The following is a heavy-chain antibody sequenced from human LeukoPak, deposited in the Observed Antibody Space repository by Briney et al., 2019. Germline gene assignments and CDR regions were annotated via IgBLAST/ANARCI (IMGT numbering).Heavy chain of an antibody. Sequence: SQTLSLTCALSGDSVSSNSAGWNWIRQSPSRGLEWLGRTYYRSKWISDYAVSVKSRITINADTSKNQFSLQVNSVTPEDTAVYYCARKGTVTTPFDYWGQGILVTVSS. D-gene: IGHD1/OR15-1a*01. CDR3: ARKGTVTTPFDY. V-gene: IGHV6-1*01. CDR2: TYYRSKWIS. J-gene: IGHJ4*02. CDR1: GDSVSSNSAG.